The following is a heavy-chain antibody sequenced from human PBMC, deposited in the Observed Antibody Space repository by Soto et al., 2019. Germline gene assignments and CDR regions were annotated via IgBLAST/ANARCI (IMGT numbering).Heavy chain of an antibody. CDR3: SRFIMVGGWFDPNYYHGMDA. CDR1: GYTFSNYG. Sequence: QVQLVQSGAEVKKPGASVTVSCKTSGYTFSNYGINWVRHAPGQGLEWMGWISGYNGNTNYAQTVQGRVTMTTDTSTGTVYMELMSLKSYDTAIYYCSRFIMVGGWFDPNYYHGMDAWGQGTTVTVYS. J-gene: IGHJ6*02. V-gene: IGHV1-18*01. D-gene: IGHD6-19*01. CDR2: ISGYNGNT.